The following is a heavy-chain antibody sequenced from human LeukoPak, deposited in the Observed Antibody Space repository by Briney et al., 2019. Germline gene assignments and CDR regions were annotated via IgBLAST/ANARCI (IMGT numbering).Heavy chain of an antibody. J-gene: IGHJ6*03. CDR3: TMASYYYYYYMDV. D-gene: IGHD3-10*01. CDR2: IYTSGST. V-gene: IGHV4-4*07. CDR1: GGSINSYY. Sequence: SETLSLTCTVSGGSINSYYWSWIRQPAGKGLEWIGRIYTSGSTNYNPSLKSRVTISVDTSKNQFSLKLSSVTAADTAVYYCTMASYYYYYYMDVWGKGTTVTVSS.